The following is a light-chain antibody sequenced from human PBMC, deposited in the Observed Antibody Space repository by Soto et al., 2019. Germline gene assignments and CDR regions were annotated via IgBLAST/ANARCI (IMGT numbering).Light chain of an antibody. CDR2: EVT. Sequence: QSALTQPASVSGSPGQSINISCTGSSDDVGGYNYVSWYQHHPGRAPKVLIYEVTNRASGLSRRFSGSKSGNVASLTISGLRPEDEADYYCNSLTSYNALVFGGGTKLTVL. J-gene: IGLJ2*01. CDR3: NSLTSYNALV. CDR1: SDDVGGYNY. V-gene: IGLV2-14*01.